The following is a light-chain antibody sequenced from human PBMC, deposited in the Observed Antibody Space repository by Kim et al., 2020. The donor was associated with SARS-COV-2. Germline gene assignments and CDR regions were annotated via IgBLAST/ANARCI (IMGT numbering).Light chain of an antibody. CDR3: SSYTSSSTYV. J-gene: IGLJ1*01. CDR1: SSDVGGYNY. V-gene: IGLV2-14*01. CDR2: DVS. Sequence: QSALTQPASVSGSPGQSITISCTGTSSDVGGYNYVSWYHQHPGKAHKLMIYDVSKRPSGVSNRFSGSKSGNTASLTISGLQAEDEADYYCSSYTSSSTYVFGTGTKVTVL.